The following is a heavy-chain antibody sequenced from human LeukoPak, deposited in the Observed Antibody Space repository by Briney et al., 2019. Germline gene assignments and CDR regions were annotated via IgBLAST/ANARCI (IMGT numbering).Heavy chain of an antibody. V-gene: IGHV3-15*01. CDR1: GFTLNNAW. Sequence: GGSLRHSRAASGFTLNNAWMSLVRQAPGKGLEWVGRIKSKTEDGTTDYAEPVKGRFTIARDDSKNILYLEMNSLKTEETAVYYGTACNSLYYYYMDVWGQGTPVTVSS. CDR2: IKSKTEDGTT. D-gene: IGHD2/OR15-2a*01. CDR3: TACNSLYYYYMDV. J-gene: IGHJ6*03.